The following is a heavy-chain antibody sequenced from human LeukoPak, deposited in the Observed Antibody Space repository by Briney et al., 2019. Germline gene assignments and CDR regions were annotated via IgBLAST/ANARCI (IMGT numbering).Heavy chain of an antibody. J-gene: IGHJ4*02. CDR1: GFTFSSYA. CDR3: AKRYSGYETLDY. V-gene: IGHV3-23*01. Sequence: GGSLRLSCAASGFTFSSYAMSWVRQAPGKGLEWVSAISGSGGSTYYADPVKGRFTISRDNSKNTLYLQMNSLRAEDTAVYYCAKRYSGYETLDYWGQGTLVTVSS. D-gene: IGHD5-12*01. CDR2: ISGSGGST.